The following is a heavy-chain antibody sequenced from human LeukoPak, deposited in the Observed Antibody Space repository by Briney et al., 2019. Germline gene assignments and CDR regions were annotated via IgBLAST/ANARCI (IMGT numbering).Heavy chain of an antibody. J-gene: IGHJ4*02. CDR2: ISTSSSYI. CDR3: ARSRTYGDYGRGLDY. Sequence: GGSLRLSCAASGFTFSSYNMNWVRQAPGKGLEWVSSISTSSSYIYYADSVKGRFTISRDNAKNSLFLQMNSLRAEDTAVYYCARSRTYGDYGRGLDYWGQGTLVTVSS. CDR1: GFTFSSYN. D-gene: IGHD4-17*01. V-gene: IGHV3-21*01.